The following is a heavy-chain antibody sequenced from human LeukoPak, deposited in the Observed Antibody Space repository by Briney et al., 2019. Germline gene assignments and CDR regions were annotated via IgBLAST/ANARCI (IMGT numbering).Heavy chain of an antibody. V-gene: IGHV4-34*01. Sequence: SETLSLTCSVSGGSISSYYWTWIRQPPGKGLEWIGEINHSGSTNYNPSLKSRVTISVDTSKNQFSLKLSSVTAADTAVYYCARAPQLVVVTAMAFDYWGQGTLVTVSS. J-gene: IGHJ4*02. CDR2: INHSGST. CDR3: ARAPQLVVVTAMAFDY. D-gene: IGHD2-21*02. CDR1: GGSISSYY.